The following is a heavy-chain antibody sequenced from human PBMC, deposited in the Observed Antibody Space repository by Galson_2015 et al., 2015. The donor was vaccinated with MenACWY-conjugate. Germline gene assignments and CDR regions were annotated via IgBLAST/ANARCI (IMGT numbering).Heavy chain of an antibody. J-gene: IGHJ4*02. Sequence: SLRLSCAASGFTFNNYWMHWVRQPPGKGLERISYIKADGSFSNYADSVKGRFTISTDNAKNMVYLQMDGLGDEDTAVYFCARDNNWSFDSWGQGTLVTVPS. V-gene: IGHV3-74*01. CDR1: GFTFNNYW. CDR2: IKADGSFS. D-gene: IGHD1-1*01. CDR3: ARDNNWSFDS.